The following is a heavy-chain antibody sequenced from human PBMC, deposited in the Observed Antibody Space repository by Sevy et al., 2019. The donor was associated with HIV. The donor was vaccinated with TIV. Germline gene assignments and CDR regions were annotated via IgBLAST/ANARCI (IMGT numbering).Heavy chain of an antibody. J-gene: IGHJ6*03. D-gene: IGHD2-15*01. CDR2: IWYDGSNK. CDR1: GFTLSSYV. CDR3: AKGACSGGSCYWGGDYYYYYMDV. Sequence: GGSMRLSCAASGFTLSSYVMHWVRQAPGKGLEWVAVIWYDGSNKYYADSVKGRFTISRDNSKNTLYLQMNSLRAEDTAVYYCAKGACSGGSCYWGGDYYYYYMDVWGKGSTVTVSS. V-gene: IGHV3-33*06.